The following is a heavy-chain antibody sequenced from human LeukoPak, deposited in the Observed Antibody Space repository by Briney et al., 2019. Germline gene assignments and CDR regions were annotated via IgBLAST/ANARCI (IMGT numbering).Heavy chain of an antibody. CDR1: GFTFDDYA. Sequence: PGRSLRLSCAASGFTFDDYAMHWVRQAPGKGLEWVSGISWNSGSIGYADSVKGRLTISRDNAKNSLYLQMNSLRAEDMALYYCAKDIGSDILTGYYRGMDYWGQGTLVTVSS. CDR3: AKDIGSDILTGYYRGMDY. V-gene: IGHV3-9*03. D-gene: IGHD3-9*01. J-gene: IGHJ4*02. CDR2: ISWNSGSI.